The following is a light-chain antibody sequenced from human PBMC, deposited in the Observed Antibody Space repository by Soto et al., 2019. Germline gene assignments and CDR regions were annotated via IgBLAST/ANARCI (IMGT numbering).Light chain of an antibody. Sequence: EIVMTQSPATLSVSPGERATLSCRASQSVSINLAWYQQKPGQAPRLLIYGASTRATGIQARFSGSGSGTEFTLTISGLQSEDFAVYYCQQYNNWPRTFGGGTKVEIK. CDR2: GAS. J-gene: IGKJ4*01. CDR1: QSVSIN. V-gene: IGKV3-15*01. CDR3: QQYNNWPRT.